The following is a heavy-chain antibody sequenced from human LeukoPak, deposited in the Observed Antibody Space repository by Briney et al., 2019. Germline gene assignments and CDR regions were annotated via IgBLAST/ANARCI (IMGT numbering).Heavy chain of an antibody. D-gene: IGHD2-15*01. CDR3: TRDLGSGGRNPFDY. V-gene: IGHV3-53*01. Sequence: GGSLRLSCAASGFIVSSNYMSWVRQAPGKGLEWVSVIYSGGSTYYADSVKGRFTISRDNSKNTLYLQMHSLRADDTAVYYCTRDLGSGGRNPFDYWGQGTLVIVSS. J-gene: IGHJ4*02. CDR2: IYSGGST. CDR1: GFIVSSNY.